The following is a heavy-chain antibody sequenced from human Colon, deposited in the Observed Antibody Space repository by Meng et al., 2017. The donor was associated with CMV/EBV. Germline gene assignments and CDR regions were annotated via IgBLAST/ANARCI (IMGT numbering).Heavy chain of an antibody. Sequence: SCKASGFTFSAYYIHWVRQAPGQGLEWGGRINPISGGTTYAQKFKGRVTLTRDTSISTDYMEVGRLTSDDTAVYFCARELESGGLDYWGQGTLVTVSS. V-gene: IGHV1-2*06. CDR2: INPISGGT. D-gene: IGHD3-3*01. CDR1: GFTFSAYY. CDR3: ARELESGGLDY. J-gene: IGHJ4*02.